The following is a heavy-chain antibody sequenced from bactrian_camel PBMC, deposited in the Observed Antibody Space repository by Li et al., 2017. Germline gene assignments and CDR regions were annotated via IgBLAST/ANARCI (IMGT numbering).Heavy chain of an antibody. V-gene: IGHV3S42*01. CDR3: ATDLGVVRGTSRFGY. CDR1: GFTFSSYA. CDR2: INSRGDT. Sequence: DVQLVESGGGLARPGESLRLSCAASGFTFSSYAMNWFRQAPGKGLEWVSGINSRGDTWYTDSVQGRFTISRDNAKNTLYLQMNSLKSEDTALYYCATDLGVVRGTSRFGYWGQGTQVTVS. J-gene: IGHJ6*01. D-gene: IGHD2*01.